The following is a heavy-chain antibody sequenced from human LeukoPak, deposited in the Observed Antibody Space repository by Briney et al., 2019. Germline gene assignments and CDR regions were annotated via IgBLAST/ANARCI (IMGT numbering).Heavy chain of an antibody. J-gene: IGHJ4*02. CDR3: SRGDYSYGFD. CDR1: GGSINSGSYF. CDR2: IYPSGST. V-gene: IGHV4-61*02. D-gene: IGHD5-18*01. Sequence: SQTLSLTCTVSGGSINSGSYFWSWIRQPAGKGLEWIGRIYPSGSTNYNPSLKSRVTISVDLPKNQFSLKLSPVTAADTAVYYCSRGDYSYGFDWGQGTLVTVSS.